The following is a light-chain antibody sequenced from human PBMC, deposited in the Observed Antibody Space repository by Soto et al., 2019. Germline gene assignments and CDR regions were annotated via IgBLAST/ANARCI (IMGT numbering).Light chain of an antibody. V-gene: IGKV3-20*01. CDR2: GAS. Sequence: EIVLTQSPGTLSLSPGERATLSCRASQIVGSTYLVWYQQKPGQAPRLLIYGASSRATGIPDRFSGSGSGTDFTLTISRLQPEDFAVYYCQQSGSSPTFGGGTRWIS. J-gene: IGKJ4*01. CDR3: QQSGSSPT. CDR1: QIVGSTY.